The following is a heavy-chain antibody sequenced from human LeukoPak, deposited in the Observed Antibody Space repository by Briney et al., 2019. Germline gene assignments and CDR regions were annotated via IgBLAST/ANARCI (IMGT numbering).Heavy chain of an antibody. CDR2: MHYSGST. V-gene: IGHV4-59*12. Sequence: PSETLSLTCTVSGGSISSYYWSWIRQPPGKGQEWIGYMHYSGSTKYNPSLKSRVTTSVDTSKNQFSLKLSSVTAADTAVYYCASTLWFGELFLGLDVWGQGATVTVSS. J-gene: IGHJ6*02. D-gene: IGHD3-10*01. CDR1: GGSISSYY. CDR3: ASTLWFGELFLGLDV.